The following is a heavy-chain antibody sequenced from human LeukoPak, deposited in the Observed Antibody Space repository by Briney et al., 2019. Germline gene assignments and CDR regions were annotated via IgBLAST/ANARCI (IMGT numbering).Heavy chain of an antibody. CDR2: ISAYNGNT. CDR3: ARDPSDYDILTGYHLPNYGMDV. J-gene: IGHJ6*02. V-gene: IGHV1-18*01. D-gene: IGHD3-9*01. CDR1: GYTFTSYG. Sequence: GASVKVSCKASGYTFTSYGISWVRQAPGQGLEWMGWISAYNGNTNYAQKLQGRVTMTTDTSTSTAYMELRSQRSDDTAVYYCARDPSDYDILTGYHLPNYGMDVWGQGTTVTVSS.